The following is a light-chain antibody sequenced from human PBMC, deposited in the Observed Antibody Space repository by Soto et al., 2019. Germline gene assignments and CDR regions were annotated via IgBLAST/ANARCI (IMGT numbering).Light chain of an antibody. CDR1: TSNIGAPYD. V-gene: IGLV1-40*01. CDR3: QSYDISLHNYV. J-gene: IGLJ1*01. CDR2: GDN. Sequence: QSVLTQPPSVSGAPGQRVSISCTGSTSNIGAPYDVHWYQHLPGAAPKLLIYGDNNRPSGVPDRFSGSKSGTSASLAITSLQAEDEADYYCQSYDISLHNYVFGTGTKGTV.